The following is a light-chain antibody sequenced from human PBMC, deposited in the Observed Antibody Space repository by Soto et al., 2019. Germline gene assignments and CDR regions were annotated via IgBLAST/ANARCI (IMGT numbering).Light chain of an antibody. J-gene: IGKJ1*01. CDR3: QQYDNYSRT. Sequence: DIQMTQSPSTLSASVGDRVTITCRASHNISNWLAWYQQKPGKAPKLLIYRASNLEGGVPSRFSGSGSGTEFTLTISSLQPDDFATYYCQQYDNYSRTFGQGTKVDI. CDR1: HNISNW. V-gene: IGKV1-5*03. CDR2: RAS.